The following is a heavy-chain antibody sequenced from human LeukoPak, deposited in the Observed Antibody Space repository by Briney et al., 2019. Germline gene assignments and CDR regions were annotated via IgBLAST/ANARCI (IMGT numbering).Heavy chain of an antibody. J-gene: IGHJ4*02. Sequence: ASVNVSCKASGGTFSSYAISWVRQAPGQGLEWMGGIIPIFDTANYAQKFQGRVTITADESTSTAYMELSSLRSEDTAVYYCARGSGTLGYFDYWGQGTLVTVSS. D-gene: IGHD3-10*01. CDR2: IIPIFDTA. V-gene: IGHV1-69*13. CDR3: ARGSGTLGYFDY. CDR1: GGTFSSYA.